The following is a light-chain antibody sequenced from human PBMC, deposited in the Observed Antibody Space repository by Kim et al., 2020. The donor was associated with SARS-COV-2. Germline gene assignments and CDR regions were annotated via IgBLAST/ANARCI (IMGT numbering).Light chain of an antibody. J-gene: IGLJ2*01. CDR3: NSRDSNNNVL. CDR2: GKN. Sequence: VGLGQTVMITCQGDSLRSYYATWYQQKPGQAPILVIYGKNNRPSGIPDRFSGSSSGNTASLTITGTQAGDEADYYCNSRDSNNNVLFGGGTRLTVL. CDR1: SLRSYY. V-gene: IGLV3-19*01.